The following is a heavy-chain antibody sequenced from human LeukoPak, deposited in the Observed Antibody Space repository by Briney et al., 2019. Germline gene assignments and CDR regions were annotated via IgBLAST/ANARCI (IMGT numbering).Heavy chain of an antibody. CDR3: ARDVVVTSSPDAFDI. CDR2: ISNSGTT. Sequence: SETLSLTCTVSGDSVTSGVYFWTWIRQHPGKGLERIGYISNSGTTSYNPSLKSRVSISVDTSNNQFSLRLSSVTAADTAVYYCARDVVVTSSPDAFDIWGQGTMVTVSS. D-gene: IGHD2-21*02. J-gene: IGHJ3*02. CDR1: GDSVTSGVYF. V-gene: IGHV4-31*03.